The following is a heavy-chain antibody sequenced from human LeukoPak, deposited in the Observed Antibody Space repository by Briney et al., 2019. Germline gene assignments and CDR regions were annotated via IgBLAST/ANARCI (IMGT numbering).Heavy chain of an antibody. D-gene: IGHD3-22*01. J-gene: IGHJ4*02. V-gene: IGHV4-61*02. CDR1: GGSISSGSYY. CDR3: ARAYYYDSVCPYFDY. Sequence: SETLSLTCTVSGGSISSGSYYWSWIRQPAGKGLEWIGRIYTSGSTNYNPSLKSRVTISVDTSKNQFSLKLSSVTAADTAVYYCARAYYYDSVCPYFDYWGQGTLVTVSS. CDR2: IYTSGST.